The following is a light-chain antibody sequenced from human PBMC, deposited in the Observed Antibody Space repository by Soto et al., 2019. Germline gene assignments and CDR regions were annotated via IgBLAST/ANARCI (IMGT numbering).Light chain of an antibody. Sequence: QSVLTQPPSASGTPGQRVTISCSGGSSNIGTNAVNWYQQLPGTAPKLLIYNNNQRPSGVPDRFSGSKSGTSASLAISGLQSEDEAHYYCAAWDDSLNGYVFGTWTKLTVL. CDR1: SSNIGTNA. V-gene: IGLV1-44*01. CDR2: NNN. CDR3: AAWDDSLNGYV. J-gene: IGLJ1*01.